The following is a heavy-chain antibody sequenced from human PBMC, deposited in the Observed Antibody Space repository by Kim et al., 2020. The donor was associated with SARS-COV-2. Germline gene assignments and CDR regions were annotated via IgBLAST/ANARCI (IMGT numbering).Heavy chain of an antibody. CDR2: INHSGGT. CDR1: GGSLSGYH. Sequence: SETLSLTCAVFGGSLSGYHWTWIRQSPGKGLEWIGEINHSGGTNCIPSLKSRVTMSVDTSKNQFSLKLRSVTAADTALYYCARGRAGVVPSPILVLGPYYEYYAMDVWGQGTPVTVSS. V-gene: IGHV4-34*01. D-gene: IGHD3-3*01. J-gene: IGHJ6*02. CDR3: ARGRAGVVPSPILVLGPYYEYYAMDV.